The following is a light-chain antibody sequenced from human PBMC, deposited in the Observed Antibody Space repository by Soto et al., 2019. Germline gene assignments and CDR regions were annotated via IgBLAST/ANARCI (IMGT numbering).Light chain of an antibody. CDR3: QQYGSSGT. Sequence: EIVMTQSPATLSVSPGERATLSCRASQSVSSNLAWYQHKPGQAPRLLIHGASNRATGIPDRFSGSGSGTDFTLTISRLEPEDFAVYYCQQYGSSGTFGQGTKVDI. CDR2: GAS. V-gene: IGKV3-20*01. J-gene: IGKJ1*01. CDR1: QSVSSN.